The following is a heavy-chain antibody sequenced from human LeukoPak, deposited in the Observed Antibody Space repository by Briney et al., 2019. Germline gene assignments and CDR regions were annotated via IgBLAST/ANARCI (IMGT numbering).Heavy chain of an antibody. J-gene: IGHJ3*02. CDR3: APSNRLGDAFDI. V-gene: IGHV3-23*01. D-gene: IGHD3-16*02. Sequence: PGGSLRLSCAASGFTFSSYAMSWVRQAPGKGLEWVSAISGSGGSTYYADSVKGRFTISRDNSKNTLYLQMNSLRAEDTAVYYCAPSNRLGDAFDIWGQGTMVTVSS. CDR1: GFTFSSYA. CDR2: ISGSGGST.